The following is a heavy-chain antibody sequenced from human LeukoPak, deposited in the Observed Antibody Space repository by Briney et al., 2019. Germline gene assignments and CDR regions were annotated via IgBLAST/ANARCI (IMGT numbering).Heavy chain of an antibody. V-gene: IGHV3-7*01. J-gene: IGHJ4*02. CDR1: GFTFSSYW. D-gene: IGHD1-26*01. Sequence: GGSLRLSCAASGFTFSSYWMSWVRQAPGKGLEWVANIKQDGSEKYYVDSVKGRFTISRDNAKNSLYLQMNSLRAEDTAVYYCARPSEASGSYFDSWGQGTLVTVSS. CDR3: ARPSEASGSYFDS. CDR2: IKQDGSEK.